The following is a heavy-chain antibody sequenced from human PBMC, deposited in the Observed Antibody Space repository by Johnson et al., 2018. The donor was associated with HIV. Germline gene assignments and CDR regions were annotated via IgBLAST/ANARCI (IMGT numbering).Heavy chain of an antibody. CDR1: GFTFSSYA. CDR3: AREGGERAFDM. CDR2: ISYDGSNK. J-gene: IGHJ3*02. Sequence: QVQLVESGGGLVKPGRSLRLSCAASGFTFSSYAMHWVRQAPGKGLEWVAVISYDGSNKYYADSVKGRFTISRDNSKNTLYLQMNSLRAEDTAVYYCAREGGERAFDMWGQGTMVTVSP. V-gene: IGHV3-30*04. D-gene: IGHD1-26*01.